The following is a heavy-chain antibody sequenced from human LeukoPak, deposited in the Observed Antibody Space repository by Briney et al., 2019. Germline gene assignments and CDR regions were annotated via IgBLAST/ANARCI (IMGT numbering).Heavy chain of an antibody. J-gene: IGHJ2*01. D-gene: IGHD5-12*01. V-gene: IGHV4-31*03. CDR1: GGSISSGGYY. Sequence: PSQTLSLTCTVSGGSISSGGYYWSWIRQHPGKGLEWIGYIYYSGSTYYNPSLKSRVTISVDTSKNQFSLKLSSVTAADTAVYYCARGGPLRYWYFDLWGRGTLVTVSS. CDR3: ARGGPLRYWYFDL. CDR2: IYYSGST.